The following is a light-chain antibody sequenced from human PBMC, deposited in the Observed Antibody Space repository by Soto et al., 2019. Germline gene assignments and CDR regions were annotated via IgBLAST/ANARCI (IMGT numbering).Light chain of an antibody. J-gene: IGLJ3*02. CDR2: SNN. Sequence: QAVVTQPPSASGTPGQRVTISCSGSSSNIGTNHVSWYQQLPGTAPKLLIYSNNQRPSGVPDRFSGSKSGTSASLAISGLRSEDEADYYCATWDDTLSGWVFGGGTKLTVL. CDR3: ATWDDTLSGWV. CDR1: SSNIGTNH. V-gene: IGLV1-47*02.